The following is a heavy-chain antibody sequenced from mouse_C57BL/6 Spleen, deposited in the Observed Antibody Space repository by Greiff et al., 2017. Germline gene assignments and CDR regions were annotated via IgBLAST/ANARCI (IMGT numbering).Heavy chain of an antibody. D-gene: IGHD3-2*02. CDR3: ARSRQLRPYYFGY. CDR1: GYTFTNYW. J-gene: IGHJ2*01. V-gene: IGHV1-63*01. Sequence: QVQLQQSGAELVRPGTSVKMSCKASGYTFTNYWIGWAKQRPGHGLEWIGDIYPGGGYTNYNEKFKGKATLTADKSSSTAYMQVSSLTSEDSAIYYCARSRQLRPYYFGYWGQGTTLTVSS. CDR2: IYPGGGYT.